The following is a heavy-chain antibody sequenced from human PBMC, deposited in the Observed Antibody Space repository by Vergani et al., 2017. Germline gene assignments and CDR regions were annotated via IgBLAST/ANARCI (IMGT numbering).Heavy chain of an antibody. D-gene: IGHD3-16*01. CDR3: ATVEGGADWSDVWGFGY. CDR2: IWYDGSNK. V-gene: IGHV3-33*01. CDR1: GFTFSSYG. Sequence: QVQLVESGGGVVQPGRSLRLSCAASGFTFSSYGMHWVRQAPGKGLEWVAVIWYDGSNKYYADSVKGRFTISRDNSKNTLYLQMNSLRAEDTAVSYCATVEGGADWSDVWGFGYWGQGTLVTVSS. J-gene: IGHJ4*02.